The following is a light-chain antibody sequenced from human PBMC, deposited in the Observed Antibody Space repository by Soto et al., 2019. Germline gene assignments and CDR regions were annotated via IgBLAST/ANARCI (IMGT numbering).Light chain of an antibody. V-gene: IGKV3D-15*01. CDR2: YIS. Sequence: RVMTQSPGTLSLSPGERATLSCRASQSVSSSYLAWYQQKPGQAPRLLIYYISTRDTGIPARFSGSGSGTEFTLTINSLQSEDASVYYCQQHNQWPITFGQGTRLEIK. J-gene: IGKJ5*01. CDR1: QSVSSSY. CDR3: QQHNQWPIT.